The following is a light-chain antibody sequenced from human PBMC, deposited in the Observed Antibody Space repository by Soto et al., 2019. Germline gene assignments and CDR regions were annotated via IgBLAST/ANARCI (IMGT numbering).Light chain of an antibody. CDR1: QSVSSN. CDR3: QQYNIWPPYT. J-gene: IGKJ2*01. CDR2: GAS. Sequence: EIVMTQSPATLSVSPGERATLSCGASQSVSSNLAWYQQKPGQAPRLLIYGASTRATGIPARFSGSGSGTEFTLTISSLQSEDFAVYYCQQYNIWPPYTFGQGTKLEIK. V-gene: IGKV3-15*01.